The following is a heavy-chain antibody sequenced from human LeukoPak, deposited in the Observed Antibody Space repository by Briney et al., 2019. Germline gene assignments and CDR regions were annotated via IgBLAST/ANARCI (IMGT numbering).Heavy chain of an antibody. CDR1: GYSFTSYW. CDR3: ARLAEAGSPAITTTMGPDSY. D-gene: IGHD3-10*01. CDR2: IYPGDSDT. J-gene: IGHJ4*02. Sequence: GESLKISCKGSGYSFTSYWIGWVRQMPGKGLEWMGIIYPGDSDTRYSPSFQGQVTISADKSISTAYLQWSSLKASDTAMYYCARLAEAGSPAITTTMGPDSYWGQGTLVTVSS. V-gene: IGHV5-51*01.